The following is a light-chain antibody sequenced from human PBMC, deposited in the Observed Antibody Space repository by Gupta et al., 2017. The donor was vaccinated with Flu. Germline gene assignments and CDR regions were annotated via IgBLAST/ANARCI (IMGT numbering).Light chain of an antibody. CDR1: QSISSY. CDR3: QQSYSTQYT. CDR2: AAS. J-gene: IGKJ2*01. V-gene: IGKV1-39*01. Sequence: PSSLSASVGDRVTITGRASQSISSYLNWYQQKPGKAPKLLIYAASSLQSGVPSRFSGSGSGTDFTLTISSLQPEDFATYYCQQSYSTQYTFGQGTKLEIK.